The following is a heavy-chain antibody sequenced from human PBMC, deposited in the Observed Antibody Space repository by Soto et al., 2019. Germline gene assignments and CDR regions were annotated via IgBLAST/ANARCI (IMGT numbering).Heavy chain of an antibody. V-gene: IGHV3-23*01. Sequence: VQLLESGGGLVQPGASLRLSCAASGSTFSSYAMSWVRQAPGWGLEWVSAVTGSGARTYYADAVKGRVTISRDNSKNTRDLEMNSRRAEDAVVYYGAMEQWHGYSGQGSLV. CDR3: AMEQWHGY. CDR1: GSTFSSYA. D-gene: IGHD6-19*01. J-gene: IGHJ1*01. CDR2: VTGSGART.